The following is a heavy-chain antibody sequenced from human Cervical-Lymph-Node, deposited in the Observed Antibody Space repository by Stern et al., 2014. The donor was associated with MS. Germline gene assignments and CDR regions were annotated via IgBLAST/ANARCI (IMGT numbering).Heavy chain of an antibody. CDR3: TRHQEGIAAN. CDR2: IILLFGTA. V-gene: IGHV1-69*01. Sequence: QVQLMQSGAEVKKPGSSVKVSCKASGGTFSSFAISWVRQAPGQGLEWLGGIILLFGTANYAQRFQGRVTFSADESTSTAYMELSSLRSDDTAVYYCTRHQEGIAANWGQGTLVTVSS. CDR1: GGTFSSFA. D-gene: IGHD6-13*01. J-gene: IGHJ4*02.